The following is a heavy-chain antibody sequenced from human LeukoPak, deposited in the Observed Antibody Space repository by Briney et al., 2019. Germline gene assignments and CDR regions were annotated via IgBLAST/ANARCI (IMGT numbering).Heavy chain of an antibody. V-gene: IGHV4-59*01. D-gene: IGHD6-13*01. J-gene: IGHJ4*02. CDR2: IYYSGGI. CDR3: ARGEQQSTPLTG. CDR1: SDSISSYF. Sequence: SETLSLTCSVSSDSISSYFWSWLRQPPGKGLEWLGYIYYSGGINYNPSLKSRVTISIDTSKNQVSLKRSSVSAADTAVYYCARGEQQSTPLTGWGPGTGVTVSS.